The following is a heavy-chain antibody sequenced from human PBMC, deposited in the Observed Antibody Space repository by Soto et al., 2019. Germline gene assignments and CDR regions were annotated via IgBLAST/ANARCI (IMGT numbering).Heavy chain of an antibody. CDR3: ARDLGSGTDY. CDR1: GGSFSGYY. V-gene: IGHV4-34*01. CDR2: INHSGST. Sequence: QVQLQQWGAGLLKPSETLSLTCAVYGGSFSGYYWSWIRQPPGKGLERIGEINHSGSTNYNPSLKSRVTISVDTSKNQFSLKLSSVTAADTAVYYCARDLGSGTDYWGQGTLVTVSS. J-gene: IGHJ4*02. D-gene: IGHD3-10*02.